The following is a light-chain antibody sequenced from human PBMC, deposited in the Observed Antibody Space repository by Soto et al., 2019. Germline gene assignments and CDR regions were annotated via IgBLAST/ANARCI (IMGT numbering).Light chain of an antibody. V-gene: IGKV3D-7*01. CDR2: GAS. Sequence: EIVMTQSPATLSLSPGERATLSCRASQSVSSSYLSWYQQEPGQAPRLLIYGASTRATGIPARFSGSGSGTDFTLTISSLQPEDFAVYYCQQDYNLPTFGQGTKLEIK. CDR1: QSVSSSY. CDR3: QQDYNLPT. J-gene: IGKJ2*01.